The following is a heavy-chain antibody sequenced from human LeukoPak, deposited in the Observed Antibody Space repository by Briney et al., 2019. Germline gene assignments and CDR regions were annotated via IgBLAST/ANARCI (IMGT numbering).Heavy chain of an antibody. V-gene: IGHV4-59*08. J-gene: IGHJ3*02. Sequence: SETLSLTCTVSGGSISSYYWSWMRQSPGKGLEWIGHIYYSGSTNYNPSLKSRVTMSVDTSKNQLSLKLRSVTAADTAVYYCARRGIVVRDAFDIWGQGTMVIVSS. D-gene: IGHD2-2*01. CDR2: IYYSGST. CDR1: GGSISSYY. CDR3: ARRGIVVRDAFDI.